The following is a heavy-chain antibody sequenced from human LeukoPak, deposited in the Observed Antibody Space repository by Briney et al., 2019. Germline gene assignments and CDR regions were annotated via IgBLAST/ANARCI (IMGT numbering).Heavy chain of an antibody. J-gene: IGHJ4*02. V-gene: IGHV1-46*01. D-gene: IGHD6-13*01. CDR2: INPSGGST. CDR3: ARVHGVYYFDY. Sequence: ASVKVSCKASGYTFTSYYMHWVRQAPGQGLEWMGIINPSGGSTSYAQKFQGRVTMTRDTSTSTVYMQLSSLRSEDTAVYYCARVHGVYYFDYWGQGTLVTVSS. CDR1: GYTFTSYY.